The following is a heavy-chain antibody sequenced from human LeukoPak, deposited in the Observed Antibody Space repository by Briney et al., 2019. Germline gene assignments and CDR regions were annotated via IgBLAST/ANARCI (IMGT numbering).Heavy chain of an antibody. D-gene: IGHD3-22*01. Sequence: ASVKVSCKVSGYTLTELSMHWVRQAPGKGLEWMGGFDPEDGETIYAQKFQGRVTMTEDTSTDTAYMELSSLRSEDTAVYYCATDRSRAYYYDGSGYYPKYFQDWGQGTLVTVSS. CDR2: FDPEDGET. CDR3: ATDRSRAYYYDGSGYYPKYFQD. J-gene: IGHJ1*01. V-gene: IGHV1-24*01. CDR1: GYTLTELS.